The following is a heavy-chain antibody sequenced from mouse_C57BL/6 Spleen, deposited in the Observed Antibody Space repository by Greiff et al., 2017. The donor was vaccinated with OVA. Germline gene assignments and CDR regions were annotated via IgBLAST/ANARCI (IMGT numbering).Heavy chain of an antibody. V-gene: IGHV2-5*01. CDR2: IWRGGIT. Sequence: VQLVESGPGLVQPSQSLSITCTVSGFSLTSYGVHWVRQSPGKGLEWLGVIWRGGITDYNAAFMSRLSITKDNSKSQVFFKMNSLQADDTAIYYCAKNGSSYDYAMDYWGQGTSVTVSA. CDR3: AKNGSSYDYAMDY. D-gene: IGHD1-1*01. CDR1: GFSLTSYG. J-gene: IGHJ4*01.